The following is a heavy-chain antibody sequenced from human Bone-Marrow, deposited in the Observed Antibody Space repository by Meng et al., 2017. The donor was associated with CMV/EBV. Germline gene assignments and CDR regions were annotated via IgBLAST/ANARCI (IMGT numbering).Heavy chain of an antibody. CDR3: ARDGRGRSGGYYVDY. J-gene: IGHJ4*02. V-gene: IGHV3-48*03. CDR1: GFTFSSYE. D-gene: IGHD1-26*01. CDR2: INGGGRTI. Sequence: GESLKISCAASGFTFSSYEMNWVRQAPGKGLEWVSYINGGGRTIYYADSVKGRFTISRDNSKNTLYLQMGSLRAEDMAVYYCARDGRGRSGGYYVDYWGQGTLVTVSS.